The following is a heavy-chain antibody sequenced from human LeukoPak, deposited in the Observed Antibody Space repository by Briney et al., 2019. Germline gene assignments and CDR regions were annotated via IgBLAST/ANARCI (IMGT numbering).Heavy chain of an antibody. J-gene: IGHJ6*03. Sequence: QPGGSLRLSCAASGFTFSSYWMSWVRQAPGKGLEWVAHIKQDGSEKYYVDSVRGRFTTSRDNAKNSLYLQMNSLSAEDTAVYYCARSVEAGYMDVWGKGTTVTISS. CDR3: ARSVEAGYMDV. CDR1: GFTFSSYW. CDR2: IKQDGSEK. V-gene: IGHV3-7*01. D-gene: IGHD3-10*01.